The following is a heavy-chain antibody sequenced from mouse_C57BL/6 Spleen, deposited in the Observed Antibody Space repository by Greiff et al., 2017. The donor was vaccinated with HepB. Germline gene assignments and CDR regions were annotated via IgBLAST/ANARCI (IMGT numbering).Heavy chain of an antibody. Sequence: VKLQESGAELVRPGASVTLSCKASGYTFTDYEMHWVKQTPVHGLEWIGAIDPETGGTAYNQKFKGKAILTADKSSSTAYMELRSLTSEDSAVYYCTRGERGFAYWGQGTLVTVSA. CDR1: GYTFTDYE. CDR3: TRGERGFAY. CDR2: IDPETGGT. J-gene: IGHJ3*01. V-gene: IGHV1-15*01.